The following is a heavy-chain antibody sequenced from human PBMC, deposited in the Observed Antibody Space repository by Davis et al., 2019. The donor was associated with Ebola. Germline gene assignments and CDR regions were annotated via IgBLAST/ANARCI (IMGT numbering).Heavy chain of an antibody. Sequence: ASVKVSCKASGYLFTSYGISWVRQAPGQGLEWMGWISAYNGNTEYARKVQGRVTMTTDTSTGTAYMELKSLRSDDTAVYYCARHDSSGYDAFDIWGQGTMVTVSS. D-gene: IGHD3-22*01. CDR3: ARHDSSGYDAFDI. J-gene: IGHJ3*02. V-gene: IGHV1-18*04. CDR1: GYLFTSYG. CDR2: ISAYNGNT.